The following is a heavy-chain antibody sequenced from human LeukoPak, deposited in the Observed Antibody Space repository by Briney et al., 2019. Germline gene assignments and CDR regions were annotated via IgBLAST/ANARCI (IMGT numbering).Heavy chain of an antibody. Sequence: SETLSLTCTVSGGSISSYYWSWIRQPAGKGLEWIGRIYTSGSTNYNPSLKSRVTMSVDTSKNQFSLKLSSVTAADTAVYYCARGIADYGDYVYYFDYWGQGTLVTVSS. CDR1: GGSISSYY. D-gene: IGHD4-17*01. V-gene: IGHV4-4*07. CDR2: IYTSGST. J-gene: IGHJ4*02. CDR3: ARGIADYGDYVYYFDY.